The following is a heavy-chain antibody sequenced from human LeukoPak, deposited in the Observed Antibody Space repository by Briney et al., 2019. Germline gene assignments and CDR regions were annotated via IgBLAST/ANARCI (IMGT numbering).Heavy chain of an antibody. Sequence: ASMKVSCKASGYTFTRYGMSWVRQAPGQGLEWMGWISGSNGNTNYAQKLQGRVTMTTDTSTGTAYMELRSLRSDDTAVYYCARSGRGTYYYFDYWGQGTLATVSS. V-gene: IGHV1-18*01. J-gene: IGHJ4*02. CDR3: ARSGRGTYYYFDY. CDR2: ISGSNGNT. CDR1: GYTFTRYG. D-gene: IGHD1-26*01.